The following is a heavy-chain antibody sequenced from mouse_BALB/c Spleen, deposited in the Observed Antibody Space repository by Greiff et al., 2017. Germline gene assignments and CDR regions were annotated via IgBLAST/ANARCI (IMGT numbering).Heavy chain of an antibody. CDR2: INPYNGGT. V-gene: IGHV1-18*01. Sequence: VHVKQSGPELVKPGASMKISCKASGYSFTGYTMNWVKQSHGKNLEWIGLINPYNGGTSYNQKFKGKATLTVDKSSSTAYMELLSLTSEDSAVYHCARSPTMITTYYAMDYWGQGTSVTVSS. CDR3: ARSPTMITTYYAMDY. D-gene: IGHD2-4*01. J-gene: IGHJ4*01. CDR1: GYSFTGYT.